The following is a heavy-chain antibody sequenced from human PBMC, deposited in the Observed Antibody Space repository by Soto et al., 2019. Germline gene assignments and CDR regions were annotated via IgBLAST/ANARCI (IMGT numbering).Heavy chain of an antibody. CDR1: GGSISSYY. V-gene: IGHV4-59*08. D-gene: IGHD1-26*01. J-gene: IGHJ6*02. Sequence: QVQLQESGPGLVKPSETLSLTCTVSGGSISSYYWSWIRQPPGKGLEWIGHIYYSGSTKYNPSLKSRVTISVDTSKNQFSLKLSSVTAADPAVYYCASLLVGATTYYHGMEVWGQGTTVTVSS. CDR2: IYYSGST. CDR3: ASLLVGATTYYHGMEV.